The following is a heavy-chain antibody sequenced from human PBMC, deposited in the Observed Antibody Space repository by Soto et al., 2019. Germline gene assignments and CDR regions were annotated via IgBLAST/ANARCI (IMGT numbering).Heavy chain of an antibody. CDR2: IWYDGSNK. Sequence: QVQLVESGVGGVQPGRSLRLSWAASGSTFSSYGRNWGAQAPGKGLEWVAVIWYDGSNKYYADSVKGRFTISRDNSKNTLYLQMNSLRAEDTAVYYCARDLEDGDYVYWGQGTLVTVSS. D-gene: IGHD4-17*01. CDR1: GSTFSSYG. CDR3: ARDLEDGDYVY. J-gene: IGHJ4*02. V-gene: IGHV3-33*01.